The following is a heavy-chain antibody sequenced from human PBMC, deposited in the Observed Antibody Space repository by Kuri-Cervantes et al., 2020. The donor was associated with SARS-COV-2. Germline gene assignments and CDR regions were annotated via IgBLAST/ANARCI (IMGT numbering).Heavy chain of an antibody. CDR1: GFTFSSCS. Sequence: GESLKISCAASGFTFSSCSMNWVRQAPGKGLEWVSSISSSSSYIYYADSVKGRLTISRDNSKNSLYLQMNSLRAEDTAAYYCANDGGDTVLLFDYWGQGTLVTVSS. J-gene: IGHJ4*02. CDR3: ANDGGDTVLLFDY. CDR2: ISSSSSYI. V-gene: IGHV3-21*01. D-gene: IGHD5-18*01.